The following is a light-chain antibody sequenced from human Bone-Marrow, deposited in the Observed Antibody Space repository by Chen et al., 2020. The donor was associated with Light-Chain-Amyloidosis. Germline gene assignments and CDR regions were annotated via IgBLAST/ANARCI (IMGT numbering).Light chain of an antibody. Sequence: SYVLTQPSSVSVAPGQTATIACGGNNIGSTSVHWYQQTPGQAPLLVVYDDSDRPSGIPERWSGSNSGNTATLTISRVEAGDEADYYCQVWDRSSDRPVFGGVTKLTVL. J-gene: IGLJ3*02. CDR3: QVWDRSSDRPV. CDR2: DDS. V-gene: IGLV3-21*02. CDR1: NIGSTS.